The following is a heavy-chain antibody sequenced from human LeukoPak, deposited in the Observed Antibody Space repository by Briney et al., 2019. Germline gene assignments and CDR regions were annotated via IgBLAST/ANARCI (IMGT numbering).Heavy chain of an antibody. Sequence: SETLSLTCTVSGGSISSYYWSWIRQPPGKGLEWIGYIYYSGSTNYNPSLKSRVAMSVDTSKNQFSLRLSSVTAADTAVYYCARCPYYYGSIYFDNWGQGTLVSVSS. CDR2: IYYSGST. D-gene: IGHD3-10*01. CDR1: GGSISSYY. V-gene: IGHV4-59*08. J-gene: IGHJ4*02. CDR3: ARCPYYYGSIYFDN.